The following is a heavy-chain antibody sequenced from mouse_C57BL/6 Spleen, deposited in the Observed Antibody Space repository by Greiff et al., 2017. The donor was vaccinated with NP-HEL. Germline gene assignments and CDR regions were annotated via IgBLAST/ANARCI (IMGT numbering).Heavy chain of an antibody. CDR2: INPSSGYT. Sequence: VQLQQSGAELAKPGASVKLSCKASGYTFTSYWMHWVKQRPGQGLEWIGYINPSSGYTKYNQKFKDKATLTADKSSSTAYMQLRSLTYEDSAVYDCARGALYVRSYRYFDVWGTGTTVTVSS. D-gene: IGHD1-1*01. V-gene: IGHV1-7*01. J-gene: IGHJ1*03. CDR3: ARGALYVRSYRYFDV. CDR1: GYTFTSYW.